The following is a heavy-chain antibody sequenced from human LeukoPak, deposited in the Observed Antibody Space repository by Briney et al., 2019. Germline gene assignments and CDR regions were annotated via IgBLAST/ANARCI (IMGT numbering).Heavy chain of an antibody. Sequence: PSETLSLTCSLSGGSISSFYLSWIRQRLGKGLEGIGYSSYTADSNYNPSHKSRVTISIDTSKNQFSLRLTSVTAADTAVYYCAASSHSGSYRAHWGQGTLVTVSS. J-gene: IGHJ4*02. D-gene: IGHD3-10*01. CDR1: GGSISSFY. CDR3: AASSHSGSYRAH. CDR2: SSYTADS. V-gene: IGHV4-59*12.